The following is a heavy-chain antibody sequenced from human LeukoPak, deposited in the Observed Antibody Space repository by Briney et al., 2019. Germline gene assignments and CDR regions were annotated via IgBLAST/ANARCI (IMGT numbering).Heavy chain of an antibody. Sequence: PSETLSLTCTVSGGSISSYYWSWIRQPAEKGLEWIGRIYTSGSTNYNPSLKSRVTMSVDTSKNQFSLKLSSVTAADTAVYYCASSLSYYYYGMDAWGQGTTVTVSS. CDR2: IYTSGST. V-gene: IGHV4-4*07. J-gene: IGHJ6*02. CDR1: GGSISSYY. CDR3: ASSLSYYYYGMDA.